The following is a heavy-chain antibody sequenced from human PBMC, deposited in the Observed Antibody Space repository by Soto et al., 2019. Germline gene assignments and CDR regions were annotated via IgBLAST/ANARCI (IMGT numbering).Heavy chain of an antibody. V-gene: IGHV4-59*01. CDR1: GGSISSYY. CDR2: IYYSGST. CDR3: ARGGGNDAFDI. Sequence: SETLSLTCTVSGGSISSYYWSWIRQPPGKGLEWIGYIYYSGSTNYNPSLKSRVTISVDTSKNQFSLKLSSVTAADTAVYYCARGGGNDAFDIWGQGTMVTVSS. J-gene: IGHJ3*02. D-gene: IGHD3-16*01.